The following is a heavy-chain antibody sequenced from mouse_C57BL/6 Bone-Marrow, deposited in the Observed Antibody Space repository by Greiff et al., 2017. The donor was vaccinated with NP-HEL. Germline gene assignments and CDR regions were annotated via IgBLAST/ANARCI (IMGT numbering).Heavy chain of an antibody. D-gene: IGHD2-1*01. J-gene: IGHJ1*03. V-gene: IGHV1-18*01. CDR2: INPNNGGT. CDR1: GYTFTDYN. CDR3: ARSGGNYLYWYFDV. Sequence: VQLQHSGPELVKPGASVKIPCKASGYTFTDYNMDWVKQSHGKSLEWIGDINPNNGGTIYNQKFKGKATLTVDKSSSTAYMELRSLTSEDTAVYYCARSGGNYLYWYFDVWGTGTTVTVSS.